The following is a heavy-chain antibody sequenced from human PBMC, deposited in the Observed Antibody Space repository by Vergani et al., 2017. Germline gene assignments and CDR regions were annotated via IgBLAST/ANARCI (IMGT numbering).Heavy chain of an antibody. D-gene: IGHD3-22*01. CDR3: AKVYHYDVSDYAPPYYFDY. V-gene: IGHV3-23*01. Sequence: EVQLLESGGSLKQPGGSVRLSCAASGFTFSTYAMHWVRQAPGKGLEWVSALTGGGGSTYYADSFKGRFIISRDNSRDTLYLQMNSLRAEDTAVYYCAKVYHYDVSDYAPPYYFDYWGQGTLVTVSS. CDR2: LTGGGGST. J-gene: IGHJ4*02. CDR1: GFTFSTYA.